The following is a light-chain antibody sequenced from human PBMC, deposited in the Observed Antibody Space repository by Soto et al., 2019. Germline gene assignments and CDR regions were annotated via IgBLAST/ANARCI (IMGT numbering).Light chain of an antibody. Sequence: QSAGSHPTSVSGSPGQSITISCTGVSSDIGGYNHVSWYQQHPGNVPRLIIYDVDNRPLGISNRFSGSQSGNTASLSISGLQAEDEADYYCCAYTARTTPSWVFGGGTKVTAL. V-gene: IGLV2-14*03. CDR3: CAYTARTTPSWV. CDR1: SSDIGGYNH. J-gene: IGLJ3*02. CDR2: DVD.